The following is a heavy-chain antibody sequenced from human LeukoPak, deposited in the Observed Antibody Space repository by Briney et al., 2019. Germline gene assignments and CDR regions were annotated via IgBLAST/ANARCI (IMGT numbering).Heavy chain of an antibody. J-gene: IGHJ6*03. V-gene: IGHV4-34*01. CDR2: INHSGST. D-gene: IGHD3-10*01. Sequence: SETLSLTCAVYGGSFSGYYWSWIRQPPGKGLEWIGEINHSGSTNYNPSLKSRVTISVDTSKNQFSLKLGSVTAADTAVYYCARGSRITMVRGVIIRATTHYYYMDVWGKGTTVTVSS. CDR1: GGSFSGYY. CDR3: ARGSRITMVRGVIIRATTHYYYMDV.